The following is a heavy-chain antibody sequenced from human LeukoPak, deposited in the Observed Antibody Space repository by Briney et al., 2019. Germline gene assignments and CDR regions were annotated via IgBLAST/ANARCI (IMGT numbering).Heavy chain of an antibody. D-gene: IGHD3-10*01. V-gene: IGHV3-23*01. Sequence: PGGSLRLSCAASGFTFSSYAMSWVRQAPGKGLEWVSAISGSGGSTYYADSVKGRFAISRDNSKNTLYLQMNSLRAEDTAVYYCAKEGLLWFGDLYYGMDVWGQGTTVTVSS. J-gene: IGHJ6*02. CDR2: ISGSGGST. CDR1: GFTFSSYA. CDR3: AKEGLLWFGDLYYGMDV.